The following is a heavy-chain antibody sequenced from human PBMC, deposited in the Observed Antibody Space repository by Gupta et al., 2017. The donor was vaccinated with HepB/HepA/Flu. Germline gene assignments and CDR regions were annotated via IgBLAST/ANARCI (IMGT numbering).Heavy chain of an antibody. CDR1: GFTFSPYW. CDR2: INQDGGEK. V-gene: IGHV3-7*01. D-gene: IGHD1-1*01. Sequence: EVQWVESGGGLVQPGGSLRLCCTVSGFTFSPYWMTWVRQSPGKGLEWVANINQDGGEKYYVDSVKGRFTISRDNAKNSLYLQMNSLRAEDTAIYYCVQLIDVDYWGQGTLVTVSS. J-gene: IGHJ4*02. CDR3: VQLIDVDY.